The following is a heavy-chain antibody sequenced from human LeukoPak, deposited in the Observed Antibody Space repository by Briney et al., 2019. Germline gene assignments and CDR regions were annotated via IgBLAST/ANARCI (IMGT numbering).Heavy chain of an antibody. Sequence: PSETLSLTCTVSGGSISSYYWSWIRQPPGKGLEWIGYIYYSGSTNYNPSLKSRVTISVDTSKNQFSLKLSSVTAADTAVYYCARADGYSYGTLPVRRYYYYGMDVWGQGTTVTVSS. CDR3: ARADGYSYGTLPVRRYYYYGMDV. J-gene: IGHJ6*02. CDR2: IYYSGST. CDR1: GGSISSYY. V-gene: IGHV4-59*12. D-gene: IGHD5-18*01.